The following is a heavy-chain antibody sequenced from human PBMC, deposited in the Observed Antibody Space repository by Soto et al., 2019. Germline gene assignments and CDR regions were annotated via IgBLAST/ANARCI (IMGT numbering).Heavy chain of an antibody. V-gene: IGHV3-64D*06. D-gene: IGHD3-22*01. CDR2: ISSNGGST. Sequence: GGSLRLSCSASGFTFSSYAMHWVRQAPGKGLEYVSAISSNGGSTYYADSVKGRFTISRDNSKNTLYLQMSSLRAEDTAVYYCVKFPYYYDSSGYYGNYEDAFDIWGQGTMVTDS. CDR3: VKFPYYYDSSGYYGNYEDAFDI. CDR1: GFTFSSYA. J-gene: IGHJ3*02.